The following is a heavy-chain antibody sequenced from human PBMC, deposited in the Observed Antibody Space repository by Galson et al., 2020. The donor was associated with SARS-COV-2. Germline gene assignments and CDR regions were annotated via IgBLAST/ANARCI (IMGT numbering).Heavy chain of an antibody. V-gene: IGHV4-59*01. CDR1: GGSISSYY. D-gene: IGHD4-17*01. CDR3: ARAADYGVGWFDP. J-gene: IGHJ5*02. Sequence: TLSLTCTVSGGSISSYYWSWIRQPPGKGLEWIGYIYYSGSTNYNPSLKSRVTISVDTSKNQFSLKLSSVTAADTAVYYCARAADYGVGWFDPWGQGTLVTVSS. CDR2: IYYSGST.